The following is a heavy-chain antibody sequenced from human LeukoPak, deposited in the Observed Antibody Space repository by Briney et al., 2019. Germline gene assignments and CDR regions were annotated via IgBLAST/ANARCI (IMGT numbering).Heavy chain of an antibody. J-gene: IGHJ4*02. V-gene: IGHV1-2*02. CDR3: ARDVGEYCSSTNCYASHY. CDR1: GYTFTGYY. Sequence: GASVKVSCKASGYTFTGYYMHWVRQAPGQGLEWMGWIYPHSGGTDYAQKFQGRVTMTRDTSISTAYMELSRLRSDDTAVYYCARDVGEYCSSTNCYASHYWGQGTLVTVSS. D-gene: IGHD2-2*01. CDR2: IYPHSGGT.